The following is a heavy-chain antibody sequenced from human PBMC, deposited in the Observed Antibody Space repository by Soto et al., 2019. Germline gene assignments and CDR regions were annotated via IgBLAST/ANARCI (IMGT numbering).Heavy chain of an antibody. CDR1: GGSISSGGYS. Sequence: QLQLQESGSGLVKPSQTLSLTCAVPGGSISSGGYSWRWIRQRPGKGLEWIGYIYHSGSPYYNPSLKRRVTISVDRSKNQFSLKLSSVTAADTAVYYCARGQVVAAQHWGQGTMVTVSS. J-gene: IGHJ4*02. V-gene: IGHV4-30-2*01. CDR2: IYHSGSP. D-gene: IGHD2-15*01. CDR3: ARGQVVAAQH.